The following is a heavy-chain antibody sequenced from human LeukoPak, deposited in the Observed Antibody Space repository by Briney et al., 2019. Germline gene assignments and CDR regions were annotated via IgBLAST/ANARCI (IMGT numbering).Heavy chain of an antibody. J-gene: IGHJ4*02. V-gene: IGHV4-61*08. CDR2: IYYGGST. D-gene: IGHD3-10*01. Sequence: SLTXXXXGGSXXXXGYXXXWXXQXXXKGXEXXAHIYYGGSTNYNPSLKSRVTISVDMSKDQFSLKLTSVIAADTAVYYCARTSITMARGVIITDWGQGRLVTVSS. CDR3: ARTSITMARGVIITD. CDR1: GGSXXXXGYX.